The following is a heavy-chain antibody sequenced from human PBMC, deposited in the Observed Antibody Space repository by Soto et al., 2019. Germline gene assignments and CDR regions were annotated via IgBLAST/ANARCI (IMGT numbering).Heavy chain of an antibody. CDR1: GGSFSGYY. V-gene: IGHV4-34*01. Sequence: SETLSLTCAVYGGSFSGYYWSWIRQPPGKVLEWIGEINHSGSTNYNPSLKSRVTISVDTSKNQFSLKLSSVTAADTAVYYCARGTGRGWYYYYGMDVWGQGXTVTVYS. D-gene: IGHD2-8*02. CDR2: INHSGST. J-gene: IGHJ6*02. CDR3: ARGTGRGWYYYYGMDV.